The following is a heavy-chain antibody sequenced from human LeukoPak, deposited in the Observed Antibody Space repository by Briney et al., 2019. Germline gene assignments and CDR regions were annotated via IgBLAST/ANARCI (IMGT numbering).Heavy chain of an antibody. CDR2: VYVTGNT. J-gene: IGHJ4*02. CDR3: ARHPFSSPFDY. Sequence: SETLSLTCTVSGTSISSYYWSWIRQPPGKGLEWIGYVYVTGNTNYNPSLKSRVTISMDTSKNQFPLKVTSVTAGDTAVYYCARHPFSSPFDYWGQGTLVAVSS. CDR1: GTSISSYY. D-gene: IGHD2/OR15-2a*01. V-gene: IGHV4-59*08.